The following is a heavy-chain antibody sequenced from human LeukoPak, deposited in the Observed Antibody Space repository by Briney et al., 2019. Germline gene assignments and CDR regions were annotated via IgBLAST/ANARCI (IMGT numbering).Heavy chain of an antibody. CDR3: ARRGYDSSGYYPYYFDY. CDR2: ISGSGGST. CDR1: GFTFSSYA. D-gene: IGHD3-22*01. Sequence: PGGSLRLSCAASGFTFSSYAMSWVRQAPGKGLEWVSAISGSGGSTYYADSVKGRFTISRDNSKNTLYLQMNSLRAEDTAVYYCARRGYDSSGYYPYYFDYWGQGTMVTVSS. J-gene: IGHJ4*02. V-gene: IGHV3-23*01.